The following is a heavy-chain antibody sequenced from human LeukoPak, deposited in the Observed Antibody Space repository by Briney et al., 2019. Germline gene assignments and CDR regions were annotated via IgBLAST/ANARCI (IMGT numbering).Heavy chain of an antibody. Sequence: ASVKVSCKASGYTFTGYYIHWVRQAPGQGLEWMGWISPNSGGGNYAQKFQGRVTMTRDTSVSTAHMELSNVRSDDTAVHYCARGTTVTTPFDYWGQGTLVTVSS. CDR1: GYTFTGYY. CDR2: ISPNSGGG. V-gene: IGHV1-2*02. J-gene: IGHJ4*02. D-gene: IGHD4-17*01. CDR3: ARGTTVTTPFDY.